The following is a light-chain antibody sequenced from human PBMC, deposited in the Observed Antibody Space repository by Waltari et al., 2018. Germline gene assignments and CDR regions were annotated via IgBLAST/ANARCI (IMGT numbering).Light chain of an antibody. V-gene: IGLV2-14*03. CDR1: SSDVGGYNY. CDR3: TSYTSRSTWV. J-gene: IGLJ2*01. Sequence: QSALTQPASVSGPPGQSIAIPCTGTSSDVGGYNYVSWYQQHPGTAPSLMIYDVSNRPSGVPDRFSASKSGNTASLTISGRQAEDEADYYCTSYTSRSTWVFGGGTKLTVL. CDR2: DVS.